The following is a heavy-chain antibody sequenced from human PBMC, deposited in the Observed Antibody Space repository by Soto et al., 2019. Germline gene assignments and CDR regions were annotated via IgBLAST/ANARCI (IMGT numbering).Heavy chain of an antibody. CDR3: ATCSGGSCYGHDAFDI. J-gene: IGHJ3*02. Sequence: QLQLQESGPGLVKPSETLSLTCTVSGGSISSSSYYWGWIRQPPGKGLEWIGSIYYSGSTYYNPSLKSRVTISVDTSKNQFSLKLSSVTAADTAVYYCATCSGGSCYGHDAFDIWGQGTMVTVSS. CDR2: IYYSGST. D-gene: IGHD2-15*01. V-gene: IGHV4-39*01. CDR1: GGSISSSSYY.